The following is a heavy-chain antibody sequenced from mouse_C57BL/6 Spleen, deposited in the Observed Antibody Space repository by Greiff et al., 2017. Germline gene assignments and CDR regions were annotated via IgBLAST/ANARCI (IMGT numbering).Heavy chain of an antibody. Sequence: QVQLQQPGAELVKPGASVKMSCKASGYTFTSYWITWVKQRPGQGLEWIGDIYPGSGSTNYNEKFKSKATLTVDTSSSTAYMQLSSLTSEDSAVYYCARGWIYYDCGYAMGYWGQGTSVTVSS. CDR3: ARGWIYYDCGYAMGY. J-gene: IGHJ4*01. D-gene: IGHD2-4*01. CDR1: GYTFTSYW. CDR2: IYPGSGST. V-gene: IGHV1-55*01.